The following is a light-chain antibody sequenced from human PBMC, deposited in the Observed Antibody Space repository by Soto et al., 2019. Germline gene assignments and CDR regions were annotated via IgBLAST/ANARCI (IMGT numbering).Light chain of an antibody. J-gene: IGKJ4*01. CDR1: QSVRSN. Sequence: EIVMTQSPATLSVSPGESATLSCRASQSVRSNLAWYQQKPGQAPRLLIYGASTRATGIPARFSGSGSGAEFTLTISSLQSEDFAVYYCQQYNSWPPVTFGGGTKVEIK. V-gene: IGKV3-15*01. CDR3: QQYNSWPPVT. CDR2: GAS.